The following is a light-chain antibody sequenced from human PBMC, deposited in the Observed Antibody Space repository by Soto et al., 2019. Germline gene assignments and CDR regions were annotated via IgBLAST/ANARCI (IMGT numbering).Light chain of an antibody. Sequence: QLVLTQSPSVSASLGASVKLTCTLSTGHRAFAIAWHQQQPEKGPRYLMKLNSDGTHSRGDGIPDRFSGSSSGAERYLTISSLQSEDEADYYCQTWGTGIRVFGGGTKLTVL. CDR2: LNSDGTH. J-gene: IGLJ3*02. V-gene: IGLV4-69*01. CDR1: TGHRAFA. CDR3: QTWGTGIRV.